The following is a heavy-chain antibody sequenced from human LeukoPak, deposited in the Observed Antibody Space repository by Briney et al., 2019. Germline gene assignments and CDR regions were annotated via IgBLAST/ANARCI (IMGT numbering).Heavy chain of an antibody. CDR1: GFTFSDAW. V-gene: IGHV3-30*03. J-gene: IGHJ4*02. D-gene: IGHD3-10*01. CDR3: ARDRYGSGSYYWITYYFDY. Sequence: GGSLRLSCTASGFTFSDAWMSWVRQAPGKGLEWVAVISYDGSNKYYADSVKGRFTISRDNSKNTLYLQMNSLRAEDTAVYYCARDRYGSGSYYWITYYFDYWGQGTLVTVSS. CDR2: ISYDGSNK.